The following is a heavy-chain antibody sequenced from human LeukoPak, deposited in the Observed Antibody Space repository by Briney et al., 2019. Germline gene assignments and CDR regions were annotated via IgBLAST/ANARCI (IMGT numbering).Heavy chain of an antibody. D-gene: IGHD3-10*01. Sequence: GGSLRLSCAASGFTFSSYAMSWVRQAPGKGLEWVSAISGSGGSTYYADSVKGRFTISRDNSKSTLYLQMNSLRAEDTAVYYCAKDQDYYGSGDLGWGQGTLVTVSS. CDR3: AKDQDYYGSGDLG. J-gene: IGHJ4*02. V-gene: IGHV3-23*01. CDR2: ISGSGGST. CDR1: GFTFSSYA.